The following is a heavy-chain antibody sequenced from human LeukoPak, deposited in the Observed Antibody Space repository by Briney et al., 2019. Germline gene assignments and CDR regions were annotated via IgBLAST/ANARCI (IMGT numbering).Heavy chain of an antibody. CDR2: INHSGST. V-gene: IGHV4-34*01. CDR1: GGSFSGYY. J-gene: IGHJ4*02. Sequence: KPSETLSLTCAVYGGSFSGYYWSWIRQPPGKGLEWIGEINHSGSTNYNPSLKGRVTISVDTSKNQFSLKLSSVTAADTAVYYCARGVFGYWGQGTLVTVSS. CDR3: ARGVFGY.